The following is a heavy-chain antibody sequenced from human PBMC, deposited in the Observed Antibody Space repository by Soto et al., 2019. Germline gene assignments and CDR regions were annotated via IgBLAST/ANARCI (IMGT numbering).Heavy chain of an antibody. D-gene: IGHD2-21*01. CDR2: IYYSGST. CDR1: GGSVSSGNYY. Sequence: QVQVQESGPGLVKPSETLSLTCTVSGGSVSSGNYYWNWIRQPPGKGLEWIGYIYYSGSTNYNPSLKSRVTISLDTSKNQFALKLNSVAAADTAVYYCARGQSILWGPWGQGTLVTVSS. V-gene: IGHV4-61*01. CDR3: ARGQSILWGP. J-gene: IGHJ4*02.